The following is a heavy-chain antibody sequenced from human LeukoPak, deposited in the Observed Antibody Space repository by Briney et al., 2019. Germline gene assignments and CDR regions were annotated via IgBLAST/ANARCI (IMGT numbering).Heavy chain of an antibody. J-gene: IGHJ4*02. CDR2: ISYDGSNK. CDR3: AKVAVADGQLEFDY. D-gene: IGHD6-19*01. Sequence: GGSLRLSCAASGFTFSSYTMHWVRQAPGKGLEWVAVISYDGSNKYYADSVKGRFTISRDNSKNTLYLQMNSLRAEDTAVYYCAKVAVADGQLEFDYWGQGTLVTVSS. V-gene: IGHV3-30-3*01. CDR1: GFTFSSYT.